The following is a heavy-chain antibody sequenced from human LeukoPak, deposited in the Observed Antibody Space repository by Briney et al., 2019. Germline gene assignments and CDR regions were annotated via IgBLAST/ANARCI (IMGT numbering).Heavy chain of an antibody. V-gene: IGHV4-30-2*01. CDR2: IYHSGST. CDR1: GGSISSGGYY. D-gene: IGHD3-3*01. J-gene: IGHJ5*02. Sequence: SETLSLTCTVSGGSISSGGYYWSWIRQPPGKGLEWIGYIYHSGSTYYNPSLKSRVTISVDRSKNQFSLKLSSVTAADTAVYYCASRITIFGVSRFDPWGQGTLVTVSS. CDR3: ASRITIFGVSRFDP.